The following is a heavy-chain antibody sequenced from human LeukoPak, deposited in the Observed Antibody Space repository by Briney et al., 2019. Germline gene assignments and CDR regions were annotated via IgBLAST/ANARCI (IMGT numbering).Heavy chain of an antibody. CDR1: GYTFTGYY. CDR2: INPNSGGT. Sequence: ASVKVSCKASGYTFTGYYMHWVRQAPGQGLEWMGWINPNSGGTNYAQKFQGRVTMTRDTSISTAYMELSRPRSDDTAVYYCARGLIAVAGIESWGQGTLVTVSA. J-gene: IGHJ4*02. V-gene: IGHV1-2*02. CDR3: ARGLIAVAGIES. D-gene: IGHD6-19*01.